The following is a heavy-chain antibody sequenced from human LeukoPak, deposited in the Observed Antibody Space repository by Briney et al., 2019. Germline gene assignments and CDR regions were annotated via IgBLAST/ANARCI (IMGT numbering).Heavy chain of an antibody. J-gene: IGHJ5*02. CDR1: GFTLSNYG. D-gene: IGHD3-10*01. Sequence: GGTLRLSCAASGFTLSNYGMSWVRQAPGKGLEWVSAISGSGGSTYYADSVKGRFTISRDNSKNTLFLQMNSLRAEDTAVYYCARESGMGNWLDPWGEGTLVTVSS. CDR3: ARESGMGNWLDP. CDR2: ISGSGGST. V-gene: IGHV3-23*01.